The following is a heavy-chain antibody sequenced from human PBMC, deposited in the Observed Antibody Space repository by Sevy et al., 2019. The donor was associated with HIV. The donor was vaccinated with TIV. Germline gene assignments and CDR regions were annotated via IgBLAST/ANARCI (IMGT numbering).Heavy chain of an antibody. CDR2: IDTSGGT. V-gene: IGHV4-4*07. J-gene: IGHJ4*02. CDR1: GGSISSHY. D-gene: IGHD3-3*01. Sequence: SETLSLTCSVSGGSISSHYWSWIRQPAGEGLEWIGRIDTSGGTNYNPSLKTRVTMSIDTSKNQFSLRLRSVTAADTAVYYCARYNFWSGHYDYFDYWGPGPRSPSPQ. CDR3: ARYNFWSGHYDYFDY.